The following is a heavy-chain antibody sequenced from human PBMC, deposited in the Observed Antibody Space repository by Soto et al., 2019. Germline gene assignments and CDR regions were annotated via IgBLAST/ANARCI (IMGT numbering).Heavy chain of an antibody. V-gene: IGHV4-34*02. Sequence: QVHLQQWGAGLLKPSETLSLTCAVYGGSVNGYYWNWIRQPPGKALEWIGEINHTGGTHYNPSPKSRVTMSVDTSKNQFSLRLSSVTAAGTAIYYCATRITVFGLLIPPFDPWGQGTQVTVSS. CDR2: INHTGGT. CDR1: GGSVNGYY. CDR3: ATRITVFGLLIPPFDP. J-gene: IGHJ5*02. D-gene: IGHD3-3*01.